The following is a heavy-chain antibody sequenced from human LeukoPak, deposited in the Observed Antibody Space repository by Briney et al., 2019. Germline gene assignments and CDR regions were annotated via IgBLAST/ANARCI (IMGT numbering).Heavy chain of an antibody. V-gene: IGHV3-23*01. CDR2: ISAGGLST. J-gene: IGHJ4*02. CDR1: GFSFRSYA. Sequence: GGSLRLSCAASGFSFRSYAMSWVRQAPGKGLEWVSGISAGGLSTYYADSVKGRVTISRDISKSTLYLQMSRLRAEDTAVYYRAKGVTSHSSSLFDYWGQGTLVTVSS. CDR3: AKGVTSHSSSLFDY. D-gene: IGHD6-6*01.